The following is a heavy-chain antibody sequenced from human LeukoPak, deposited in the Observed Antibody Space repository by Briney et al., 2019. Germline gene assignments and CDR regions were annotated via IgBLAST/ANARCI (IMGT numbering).Heavy chain of an antibody. Sequence: SETLSLTCTVSGGSISSGSYYWSWVRQPAGKGLEWIGRIYTSGSTNYNPSLKSRVTISVDTSKNQCSLKLSSVTAADTAVYYCAGGQHYEYVWGSCSFAGCDYYYYMDVWGKGTTVTVSS. CDR1: GGSISSGSYY. CDR3: AGGQHYEYVWGSCSFAGCDYYYYMDV. V-gene: IGHV4-61*02. J-gene: IGHJ6*03. CDR2: IYTSGST. D-gene: IGHD3-16*01.